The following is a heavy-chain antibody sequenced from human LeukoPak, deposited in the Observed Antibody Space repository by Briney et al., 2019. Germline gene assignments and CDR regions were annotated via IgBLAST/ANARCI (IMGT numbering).Heavy chain of an antibody. CDR2: INHSGST. Sequence: PLETLSLTCAVYGGSFSGYYWSWIRQPPGKGLEWIGEINHSGSTNYNPSLKSRVTISVDTSKNQFSLKLSSVTAADTAVYYCARDDSSGYVDALDIWGQGTMVTVSS. CDR1: GGSFSGYY. J-gene: IGHJ3*02. D-gene: IGHD3-22*01. CDR3: ARDDSSGYVDALDI. V-gene: IGHV4-34*01.